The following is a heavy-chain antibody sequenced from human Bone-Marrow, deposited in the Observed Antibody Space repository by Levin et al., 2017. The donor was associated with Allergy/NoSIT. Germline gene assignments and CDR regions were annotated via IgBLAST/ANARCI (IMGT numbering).Heavy chain of an antibody. CDR1: GFTFSDNY. CDR3: ARVLASAGVAVAGFDY. Sequence: GESLKISCAASGFTFSDNYMSWIRQAPGKGLEWVSYISSSGSIMYYADSVKGRFTISRDNAKNSLCLQMNSLRVEDTAVYYCARVLASAGVAVAGFDYWGQGTLVTVSS. V-gene: IGHV3-11*01. D-gene: IGHD6-19*01. J-gene: IGHJ4*02. CDR2: ISSSGSIM.